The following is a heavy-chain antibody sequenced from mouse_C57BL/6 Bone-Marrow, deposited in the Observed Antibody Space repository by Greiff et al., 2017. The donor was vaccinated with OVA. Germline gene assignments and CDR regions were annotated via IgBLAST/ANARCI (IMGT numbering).Heavy chain of an antibody. V-gene: IGHV1-55*01. CDR1: GYTFTSYW. J-gene: IGHJ2*01. Sequence: QVQLQQPGAELVKPGASVKMSCKASGYTFTSYWITWVKQRPGQGLEWIGDIYPGSGSTNYNEKFKSKATLTVDTSSSTAYMQLSSLTSEDSAVDYCEADYYGSSYVNYWGQGSTLTVSS. D-gene: IGHD1-1*01. CDR3: EADYYGSSYVNY. CDR2: IYPGSGST.